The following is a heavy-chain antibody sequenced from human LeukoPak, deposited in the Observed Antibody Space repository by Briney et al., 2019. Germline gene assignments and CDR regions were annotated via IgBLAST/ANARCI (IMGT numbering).Heavy chain of an antibody. CDR2: INTKAGTP. J-gene: IGHJ6*03. CDR1: GDTFTSYA. D-gene: IGHD2-21*02. CDR3: ASMLGDAHYYYMDV. V-gene: IGHV7-4-1*02. Sequence: ASVNVSCEASGDTFTSYAMNWVRQPPGQGLEWMGWINTKAGTPTYAQGFTGRFVFSLDTSVSTAYLQISSLKAEDTAVYYCASMLGDAHYYYMDVWGKGTTVTVSS.